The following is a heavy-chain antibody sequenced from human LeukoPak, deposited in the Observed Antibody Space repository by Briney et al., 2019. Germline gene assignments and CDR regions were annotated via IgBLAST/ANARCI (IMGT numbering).Heavy chain of an antibody. V-gene: IGHV3-23*01. CDR3: AKDRYSGSYYFDY. D-gene: IGHD1-26*01. CDR2: ISGSGGST. Sequence: GGSLRLSCAASGFTFSSYAMSWVRQAPGKGLEWVSAISGSGGSTYYADSVKGRFTIPRDNSKNTLYLQMNSLRAEGTAVYYCAKDRYSGSYYFDYWGQGTLVTVSS. CDR1: GFTFSSYA. J-gene: IGHJ4*02.